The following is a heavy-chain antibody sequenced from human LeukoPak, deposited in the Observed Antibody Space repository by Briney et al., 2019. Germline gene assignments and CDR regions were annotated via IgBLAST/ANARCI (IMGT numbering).Heavy chain of an antibody. CDR2: IYYSGST. V-gene: IGHV4-59*01. CDR3: ARGRVHSDSSGYYYVNLFDY. Sequence: SETLSLTCTVSGGSISSYYWSWIRQPPGKGLEWVGYIYYSGSTNYNPSLKSRVTISGDTSKNQFSLKLSSVTAADTAVYYCARGRVHSDSSGYYYVNLFDYWGQGTLVTVSS. CDR1: GGSISSYY. J-gene: IGHJ4*02. D-gene: IGHD3-22*01.